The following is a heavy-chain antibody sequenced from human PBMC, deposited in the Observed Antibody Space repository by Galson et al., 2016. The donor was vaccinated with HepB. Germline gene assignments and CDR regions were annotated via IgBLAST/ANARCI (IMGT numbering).Heavy chain of an antibody. CDR3: AARPGIAVAGFDF. CDR2: INTGNGDT. J-gene: IGHJ4*02. V-gene: IGHV1-3*04. CDR1: GYTFTNCA. Sequence: SVKVSCKASGYTFTNCAMIWVRQAPGQRLEWMGWINTGNGDTKYSQRFQGRVTITRDTSASTSYMELTRLRSEDTAVYYCAARPGIAVAGFDFWGQGTPVAVSS. D-gene: IGHD6-19*01.